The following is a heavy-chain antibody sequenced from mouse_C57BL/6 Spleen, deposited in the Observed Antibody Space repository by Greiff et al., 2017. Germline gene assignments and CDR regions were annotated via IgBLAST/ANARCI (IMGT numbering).Heavy chain of an antibody. D-gene: IGHD1-1*01. CDR3: ANYYGSSYRYFDV. CDR1: GYTFTSYW. J-gene: IGHJ1*03. CDR2: IDPSDSYT. V-gene: IGHV1-69*01. Sequence: QVQLQQPGAELVMPGASVKLSCKASGYTFTSYWMHWVKQRPGPGLEWIGEIDPSDSYTTYNQKFKGTSTLTVDKSSSTAYMQLSSLTSEDSAVYYCANYYGSSYRYFDVWGTGTTVTVSS.